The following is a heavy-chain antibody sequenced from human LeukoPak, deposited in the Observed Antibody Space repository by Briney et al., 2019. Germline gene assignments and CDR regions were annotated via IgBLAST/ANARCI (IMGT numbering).Heavy chain of an antibody. CDR3: ARVGLYCSSTSCSDPLVDY. V-gene: IGHV4-59*13. CDR1: GRSISSYY. Sequence: ADPLSLTCTVSGRSISSYYGSWLRQPPGEGVEWIGYIYYSGSTNYNHSVKSRVTISVDTSKNQFSLKLSSVTAADTAVYYCARVGLYCSSTSCSDPLVDYWGQGTLVTVSS. D-gene: IGHD2-2*01. CDR2: IYYSGST. J-gene: IGHJ4*02.